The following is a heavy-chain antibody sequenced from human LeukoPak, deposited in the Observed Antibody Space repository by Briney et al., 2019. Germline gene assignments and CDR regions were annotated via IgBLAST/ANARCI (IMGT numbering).Heavy chain of an antibody. D-gene: IGHD3-10*01. V-gene: IGHV4-34*01. CDR2: INQSGST. CDR3: ARRYTYYYGSGSYQLDY. Sequence: SETLSLTCAVYGGSFSGYYWSWIRQPPGKGLEWIGEINQSGSTNYNPSLKSRVTISVVTSKNQFSLKLSSVTAADTAVYYCARRYTYYYGSGSYQLDYWGQGTLVTVSS. J-gene: IGHJ4*02. CDR1: GGSFSGYY.